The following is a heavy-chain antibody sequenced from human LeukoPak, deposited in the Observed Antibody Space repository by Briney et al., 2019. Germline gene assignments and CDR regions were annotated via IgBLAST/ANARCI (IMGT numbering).Heavy chain of an antibody. D-gene: IGHD4/OR15-4a*01. CDR3: ARDERYSYGDNHYPDLGF. J-gene: IGHJ4*02. V-gene: IGHV1-2*02. CDR2: INPNSGAT. CDR1: GYTFTGYY. Sequence: ASVKVSCKASGYTFTGYYLFWVRQAPGQGLEWMGWINPNSGATKYAQKFRGRVTLTRDTSIRTTYMELSSLRSDDTAVYYCARDERYSYGDNHYPDLGFWGQGTPVTVSS.